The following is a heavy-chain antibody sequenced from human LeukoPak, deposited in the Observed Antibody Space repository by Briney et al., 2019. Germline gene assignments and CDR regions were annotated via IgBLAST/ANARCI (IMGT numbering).Heavy chain of an antibody. CDR1: GGTFSSYA. CDR2: IIPIFGTA. CDR3: ARLAVAGAIDY. Sequence: GASVKVSCKASGGTFSSYAISWVRQAPGQGLEWMGGIIPIFGTANYAQKFQGGVTITADESTSTAYMELSSLRSEDTAVYYCARLAVAGAIDYWGQGTLVTVSS. J-gene: IGHJ4*02. V-gene: IGHV1-69*13. D-gene: IGHD6-19*01.